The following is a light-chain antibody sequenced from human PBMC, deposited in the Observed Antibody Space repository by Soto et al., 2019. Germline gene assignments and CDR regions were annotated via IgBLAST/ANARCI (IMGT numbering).Light chain of an antibody. Sequence: DIPMTQSPSSLSASVGDRITITCRASQSISNYLNWYQQKPGKAPKLLVYAASILQSGVPSRFSGSGSGTDFTLTITSLQPEDFASFFCQQSYSLPPTFGQGTTVDIK. CDR3: QQSYSLPPT. V-gene: IGKV1-39*01. CDR1: QSISNY. J-gene: IGKJ1*01. CDR2: AAS.